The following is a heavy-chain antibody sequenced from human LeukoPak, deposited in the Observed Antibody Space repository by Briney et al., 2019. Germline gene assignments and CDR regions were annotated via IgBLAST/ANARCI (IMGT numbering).Heavy chain of an antibody. J-gene: IGHJ3*02. CDR3: ACLTTADAFDI. D-gene: IGHD3-22*01. V-gene: IGHV4-38-2*02. CDR1: GYSISSGYY. CDR2: IYHSGST. Sequence: SETLSLTCTVSGYSISSGYYWGWIRQPPGKGLEWIGYIYHSGSTNYNPSLKSRVTISVDTSKNQFSLSLSSVTASDTAVYYCACLTTADAFDIWGQGTMVTVSS.